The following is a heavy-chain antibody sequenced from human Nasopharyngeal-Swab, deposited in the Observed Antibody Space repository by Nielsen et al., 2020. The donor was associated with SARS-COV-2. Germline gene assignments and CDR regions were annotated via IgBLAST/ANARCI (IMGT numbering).Heavy chain of an antibody. CDR2: ISWNSDSI. CDR1: GLTFDDDA. D-gene: IGHD2-21*01. CDR3: AKDIRGDYWYFDL. V-gene: IGHV3-9*01. J-gene: IGHJ2*01. Sequence: GGSMRLSCAASGLTFDDDAMHGDRQAPGKGLEWVSGISWNSDSIGYADSVKGRFTISRDNAKNSLYLQMNSLRAEDTALYYCAKDIRGDYWYFDLWGRGTLVTVSS.